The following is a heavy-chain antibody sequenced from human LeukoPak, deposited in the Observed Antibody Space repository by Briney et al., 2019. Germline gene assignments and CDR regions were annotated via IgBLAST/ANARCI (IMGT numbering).Heavy chain of an antibody. Sequence: GVSLRLSCAASGLTFSGYWMHWVRHSPEKGLVWVSRIDNNGRDAIYADSVKGRFTISRDNTRNTLHLQLGSLRVEDTAIYYCARGGGDHAFDIWGQGTMVTVSS. J-gene: IGHJ3*02. CDR3: ARGGGDHAFDI. V-gene: IGHV3-74*01. CDR2: IDNNGRDA. CDR1: GLTFSGYW. D-gene: IGHD2-21*02.